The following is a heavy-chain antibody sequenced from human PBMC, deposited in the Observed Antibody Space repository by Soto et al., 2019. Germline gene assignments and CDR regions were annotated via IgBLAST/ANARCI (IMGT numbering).Heavy chain of an antibody. CDR2: IYYSGST. CDR1: GCSISSYY. Sequence: XETLSLTCTVSGCSISSYYWNWIRQPPGKGLEWIGYIYYSGSTNYNPSLKSRVTISVDTSKNQFSLKLSSVTAADTAVYYCARGDYYDSSGYSIWGQGKMVTVSS. CDR3: ARGDYYDSSGYSI. D-gene: IGHD3-22*01. J-gene: IGHJ3*02. V-gene: IGHV4-59*01.